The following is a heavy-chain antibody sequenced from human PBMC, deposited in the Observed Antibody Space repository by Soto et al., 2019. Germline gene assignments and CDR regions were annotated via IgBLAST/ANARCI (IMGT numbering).Heavy chain of an antibody. CDR1: GFTFSSYS. Sequence: EVQLVESGGGLVQPGGSLRLSCAASGFTFSSYSMNWVRQAPGKGLEWVSSISSSSSYIYYADSVKGRFTISRDNAKNSLYLQMNSLRAEDTAVYYCARTDSGYDWWYFDYWGQGTLVTVSS. CDR2: ISSSSSYI. J-gene: IGHJ4*02. D-gene: IGHD5-12*01. CDR3: ARTDSGYDWWYFDY. V-gene: IGHV3-21*01.